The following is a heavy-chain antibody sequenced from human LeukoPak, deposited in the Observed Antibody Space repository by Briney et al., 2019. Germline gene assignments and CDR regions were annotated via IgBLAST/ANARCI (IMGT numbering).Heavy chain of an antibody. D-gene: IGHD6-13*01. CDR1: GFTVSSNY. V-gene: IGHV3-48*03. Sequence: LPGGSLRLSCAASGFTVSSNYMSWVRQAPGKGLEWVSYISHSGRTIYSADSVKGRFTISRDNAKNSLYLQMNSLRAEDTAVYYCARGVGSSWPGWFDPWGQGTLVTVSS. J-gene: IGHJ5*02. CDR3: ARGVGSSWPGWFDP. CDR2: ISHSGRTI.